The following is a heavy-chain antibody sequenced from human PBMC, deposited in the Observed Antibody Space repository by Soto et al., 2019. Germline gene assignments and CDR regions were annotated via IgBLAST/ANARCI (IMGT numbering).Heavy chain of an antibody. D-gene: IGHD3-10*01. Sequence: SETLSLTCAVYGGSFSGYYWSWIRQPPGKGLEWIGEINHSGSTNYNPSLKSRVTISVDTSKNQFSLKLSSVTAADTAVYYCARSWFGEYFDYWGQGTLVTVSS. CDR3: ARSWFGEYFDY. CDR2: INHSGST. J-gene: IGHJ4*02. V-gene: IGHV4-34*01. CDR1: GGSFSGYY.